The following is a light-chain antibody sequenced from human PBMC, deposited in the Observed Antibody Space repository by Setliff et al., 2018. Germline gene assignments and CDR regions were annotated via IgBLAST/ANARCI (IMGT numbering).Light chain of an antibody. CDR2: DVT. Sequence: QSVLAQPRSVSGSPGQSVTISCTGTSSDVGGYNYVSWYQQHPGKAPELMIYDVTKRPSGVPDRFSGSKSGTSASLAITGLQAEDEADYYCQSYDSSLNYVFGTGTKGTVL. J-gene: IGLJ1*01. CDR1: SSDVGGYNY. V-gene: IGLV2-11*01. CDR3: QSYDSSLNYV.